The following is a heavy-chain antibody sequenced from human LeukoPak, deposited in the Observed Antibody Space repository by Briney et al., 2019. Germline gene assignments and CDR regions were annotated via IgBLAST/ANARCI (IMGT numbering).Heavy chain of an antibody. Sequence: SETLSLTCAVYGGSFSGYYWSWIRQPPGKGLEWIGEINHSGNINYNPSLKSRVTISVDTSKNQFSLKLSSVTAADTAVYYCARYLMVRGVNHFDPWGQGTLVTVSS. J-gene: IGHJ5*02. CDR3: ARYLMVRGVNHFDP. V-gene: IGHV4-34*01. CDR2: INHSGNI. CDR1: GGSFSGYY. D-gene: IGHD3-10*01.